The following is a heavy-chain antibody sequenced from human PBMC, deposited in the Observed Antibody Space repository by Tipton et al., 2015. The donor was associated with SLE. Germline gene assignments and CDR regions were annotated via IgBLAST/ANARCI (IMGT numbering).Heavy chain of an antibody. V-gene: IGHV1-46*01. CDR1: GGTFSSNP. CDR3: ARDRTYCASALCVFDF. J-gene: IGHJ4*02. D-gene: IGHD3-22*01. Sequence: QSGPEVKKPGSSVRVSCKASGGTFSSNPISWVRQAPGQGLEWMGMINPSGGHTTYAQRFQGRVTMTRDTSTSSVYMELSSLRSDDTAVYYCARDRTYCASALCVFDFWGQGTLVTVSS. CDR2: INPSGGHT.